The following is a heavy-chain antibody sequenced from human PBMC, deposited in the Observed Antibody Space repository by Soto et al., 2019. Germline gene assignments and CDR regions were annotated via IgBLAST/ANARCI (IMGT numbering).Heavy chain of an antibody. D-gene: IGHD6-19*01. CDR3: ARVAVTGTRDY. CDR1: GGSFSGHY. V-gene: IGHV4-34*01. J-gene: IGHJ4*02. Sequence: QVQLQQWGAGLLKPSETLSLTCAVYGGSFSGHYWSWIRQPPGKGLEWIGEINHSGSTNYNPSLKSRVTMSVDTSKNQFSLKLSSVTAADTAVYYCARVAVTGTRDYWGQGTLVTVSS. CDR2: INHSGST.